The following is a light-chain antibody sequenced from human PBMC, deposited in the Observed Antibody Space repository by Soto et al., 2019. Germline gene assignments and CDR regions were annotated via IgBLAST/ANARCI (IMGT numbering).Light chain of an antibody. J-gene: IGKJ1*01. Sequence: DIKVSQSPSTLSASVGDRVTITCRASQSISSWLAWYQQKPGKAPKLLIYDASSLESGVPSRFSGSGSGTEFTLTISSLQPDDFATYYCQQYNSYSGTFAQGTKV. V-gene: IGKV1-5*01. CDR2: DAS. CDR1: QSISSW. CDR3: QQYNSYSGT.